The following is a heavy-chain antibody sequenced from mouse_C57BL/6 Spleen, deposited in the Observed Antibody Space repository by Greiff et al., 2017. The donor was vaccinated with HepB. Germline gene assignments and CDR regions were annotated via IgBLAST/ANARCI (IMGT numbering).Heavy chain of an antibody. CDR3: ARRGFYYGSSYEDWYFDV. CDR1: GYTFTDYN. Sequence: EVQLQQSGPELVKPGASVKIPCKASGYTFTDYNMDWVKQSHGQSLEWIGDINPNNGGTIYNQKFKGKATLTVDKSSSTAYMELHSLTSEDTAVYYCARRGFYYGSSYEDWYFDVWGTGTTVTVSS. CDR2: INPNNGGT. J-gene: IGHJ1*03. V-gene: IGHV1-18*01. D-gene: IGHD1-1*01.